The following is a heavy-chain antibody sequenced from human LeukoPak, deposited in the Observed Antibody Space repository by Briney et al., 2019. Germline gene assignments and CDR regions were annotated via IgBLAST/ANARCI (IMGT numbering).Heavy chain of an antibody. CDR1: GASISSSSYY. J-gene: IGHJ4*02. CDR3: ARSKGKVVTFDY. V-gene: IGHV4-61*01. Sequence: SETLSLTCTVSGASISSSSYYWSWIRQPPGKGLEWIGYIYYSGSTNYNPSLKSRVTISVDTSKNQFSLKLSSVTAADTAVYYCARSKGKVVTFDYWGQGTLVTVSS. CDR2: IYYSGST. D-gene: IGHD4-23*01.